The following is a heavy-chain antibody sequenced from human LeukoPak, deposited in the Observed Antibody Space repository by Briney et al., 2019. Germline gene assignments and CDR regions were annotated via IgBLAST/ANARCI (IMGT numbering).Heavy chain of an antibody. D-gene: IGHD5-12*01. Sequence: SVKVSCKASGGTFSGYAISWVRQAPGQGLEWMGGIIPIFGTANYAQKFQGRVTITADESTSTAYMELRSLRSEDTAVYYCARGGHSGYDSPFDYWGQGTLVTVSS. CDR3: ARGGHSGYDSPFDY. CDR1: GGTFSGYA. V-gene: IGHV1-69*01. CDR2: IIPIFGTA. J-gene: IGHJ4*02.